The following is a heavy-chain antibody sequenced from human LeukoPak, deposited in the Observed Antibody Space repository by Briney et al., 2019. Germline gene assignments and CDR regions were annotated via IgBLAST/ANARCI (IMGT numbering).Heavy chain of an antibody. V-gene: IGHV4-39*01. CDR2: IYYSGST. Sequence: SETLSLTCAVSGGSISSTSYYWAWIRQPPGKGLEWIGTIYYSGSTYHNPSLKSRVTMSVDTSRNQFSLKLSSVDAADTAVYYCAKAGVRYFDSSGLYAFDFWGQGTTVAVSS. CDR1: GGSISSTSYY. J-gene: IGHJ3*01. D-gene: IGHD3-22*01. CDR3: AKAGVRYFDSSGLYAFDF.